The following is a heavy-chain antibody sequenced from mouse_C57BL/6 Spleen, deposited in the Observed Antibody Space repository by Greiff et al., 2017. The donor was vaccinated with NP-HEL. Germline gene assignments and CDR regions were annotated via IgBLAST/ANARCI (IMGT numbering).Heavy chain of an antibody. D-gene: IGHD2-3*01. V-gene: IGHV1-52*01. J-gene: IGHJ2*01. CDR3: ARYDGYYVDY. CDR2: IDPSDSET. CDR1: GYTFTRYW. Sequence: VKQSCKASGYTFTRYWMHWVKQRPIQGLEWIGNIDPSDSETHYNQKFKDKATLTVDKSSSTAYMQLSSLTSEDSAVYYCARYDGYYVDYWGQGTTLTVSS.